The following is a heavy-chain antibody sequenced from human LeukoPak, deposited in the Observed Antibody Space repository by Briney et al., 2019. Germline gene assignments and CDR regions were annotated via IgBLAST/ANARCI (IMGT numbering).Heavy chain of an antibody. Sequence: SGGSLRLSWAASGFTFNTFNMNWVRQAAGKGLEWVSYISSSGSTIYYADSVKGRFTISRDNAKNSLYRQMNSLRAEDTAVYYCARSSPRIAAAVYYMDVWGKGTTVTVSS. CDR2: ISSSGSTI. J-gene: IGHJ6*03. V-gene: IGHV3-48*04. CDR3: ARSSPRIAAAVYYMDV. D-gene: IGHD6-13*01. CDR1: GFTFNTFN.